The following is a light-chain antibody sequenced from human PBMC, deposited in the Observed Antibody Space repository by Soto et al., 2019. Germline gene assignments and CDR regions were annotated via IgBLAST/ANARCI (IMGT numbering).Light chain of an antibody. CDR3: QQINSYSSIP. Sequence: IQMTQSPSSLSASVGDRVTITCRASQGISSFLAWYQQKPGKAPNLLIYAASTLQSGVPSRFSGSGSGTEFTLTISSLQPEDFATYYCQQINSYSSIPFGQGTRRENK. CDR1: QGISSF. V-gene: IGKV1-9*01. CDR2: AAS. J-gene: IGKJ5*01.